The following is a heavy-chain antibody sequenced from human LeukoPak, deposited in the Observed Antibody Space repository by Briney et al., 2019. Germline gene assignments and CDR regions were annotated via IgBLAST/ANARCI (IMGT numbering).Heavy chain of an antibody. Sequence: GGSLRLSCAASGFTFSSYNMNWVRQAPGKGLEWVSYISSGSSPIYYADSVKGRFTISRDNAKNSLYLQMNSLRAEDTAAYYCARGYTQYYYDSSGYPAYWGQGTLVTVSS. J-gene: IGHJ4*02. CDR3: ARGYTQYYYDSSGYPAY. V-gene: IGHV3-48*04. CDR2: ISSGSSPI. D-gene: IGHD3-22*01. CDR1: GFTFSSYN.